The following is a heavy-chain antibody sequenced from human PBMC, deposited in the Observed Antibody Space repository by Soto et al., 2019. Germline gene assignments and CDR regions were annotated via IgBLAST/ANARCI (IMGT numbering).Heavy chain of an antibody. D-gene: IGHD3-22*01. V-gene: IGHV3-48*01. Sequence: EVQLVESGGGLVQPGGSLRLSCEASGFIFNSSSMNWVRQAPGKGLEWISYINSGSTSVFYADSVKGRFTISRDNAKNSLYLQMNSLRAEDTAVYYCGSSASPDAYWGQGTLVTVSS. CDR2: INSGSTSV. CDR1: GFIFNSSS. CDR3: GSSASPDAY. J-gene: IGHJ4*02.